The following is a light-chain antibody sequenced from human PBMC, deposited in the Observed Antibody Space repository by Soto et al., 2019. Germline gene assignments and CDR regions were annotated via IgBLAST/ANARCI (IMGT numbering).Light chain of an antibody. CDR1: SSDVGGYNY. Sequence: QSALTQPPSASGSPGQSVTISCTGTSSDVGGYNYVSWYQQHPGKAPKLIIYEVTKRPSGVPDRFSGSKFGNTASLAISGLQAEDEADYYCSSYTDGYKIFGGGTKLTVL. CDR3: SSYTDGYKI. CDR2: EVT. V-gene: IGLV2-8*01. J-gene: IGLJ2*01.